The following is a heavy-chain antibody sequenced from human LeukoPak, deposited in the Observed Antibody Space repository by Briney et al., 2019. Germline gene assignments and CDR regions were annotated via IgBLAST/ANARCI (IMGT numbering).Heavy chain of an antibody. V-gene: IGHV3-74*01. CDR2: INTQGTYT. Sequence: GGSLRLSCAVSGITFSSYWMHWVRQDPGRGLLWVSRINTQGTYTNYADSVKGRFTTSRDNAKNTLYLQMSSLRADDTAVYYCVIDLGDYNDFWGQGTLASVSS. CDR1: GITFSSYW. J-gene: IGHJ4*02. CDR3: VIDLGDYNDF. D-gene: IGHD2-15*01.